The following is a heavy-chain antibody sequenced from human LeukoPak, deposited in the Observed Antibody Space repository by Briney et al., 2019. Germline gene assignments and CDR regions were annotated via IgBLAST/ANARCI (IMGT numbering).Heavy chain of an antibody. CDR1: GFIFSSYA. J-gene: IGHJ4*02. CDR3: AKDVRRSFYYFDY. D-gene: IGHD2/OR15-2a*01. V-gene: IGHV3-23*01. CDR2: ISGSGGST. Sequence: GPLRLSCAASGFIFSSYAMSWVRQAPGKGLEWVSAISGSGGSTYYADSVKGRFTISRDNSKTTLYLQMNSLRAEDTAVYYCAKDVRRSFYYFDYWGQGTLVTVSS.